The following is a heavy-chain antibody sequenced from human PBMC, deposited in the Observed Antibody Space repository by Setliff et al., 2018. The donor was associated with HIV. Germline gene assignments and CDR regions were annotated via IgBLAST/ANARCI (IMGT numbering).Heavy chain of an antibody. CDR1: GGTFSNYA. V-gene: IGHV1-18*04. J-gene: IGHJ4*02. CDR3: ARGGDDYGPGTWTFDY. Sequence: ASVKVSCKASGGTFSNYAISWVRQAPGQGLEWMGWISAYNGNTNYAQKFQGRVTMTTDTSTGTAYMDLRSLRSDDTAVYSCARGGDDYGPGTWTFDYWGQGTLVTVSS. CDR2: ISAYNGNT. D-gene: IGHD3-10*01.